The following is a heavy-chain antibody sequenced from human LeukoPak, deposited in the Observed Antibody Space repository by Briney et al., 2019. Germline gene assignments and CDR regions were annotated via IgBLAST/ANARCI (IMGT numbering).Heavy chain of an antibody. CDR2: IYYSGNT. V-gene: IGHV4-39*01. CDR3: ARHTSSGLFILP. J-gene: IGHJ4*02. Sequence: SETLSLTCTVSGYSISSSNSYWGWIRQPPGKGLEWIDSIYYSGNTYYNASLKSQVSISIDTSRKQFSLRLTSVTAADTAVYYCARHTSSGLFILPGGQGTLVTVSS. D-gene: IGHD3/OR15-3a*01. CDR1: GYSISSSNSY.